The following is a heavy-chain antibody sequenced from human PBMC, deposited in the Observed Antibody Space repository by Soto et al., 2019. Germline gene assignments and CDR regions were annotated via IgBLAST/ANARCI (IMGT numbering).Heavy chain of an antibody. Sequence: QVQLQQSGPRLVKPSETLSLTCTVSSGPDRSHNWGWIRQPPGRGLEWLGYVYYTGDTAYNPSLRGRVTIPADTSTNDISLTLNSVTAAATAVYYCVRQGIDYLHGLVDVWGQGTTVSVSS. J-gene: IGHJ6*02. CDR2: VYYTGDT. CDR1: SGPDRSHN. D-gene: IGHD4-17*01. V-gene: IGHV4-59*08. CDR3: VRQGIDYLHGLVDV.